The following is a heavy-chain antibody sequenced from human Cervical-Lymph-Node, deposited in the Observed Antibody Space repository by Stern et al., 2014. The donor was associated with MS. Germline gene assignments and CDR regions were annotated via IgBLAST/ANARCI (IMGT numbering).Heavy chain of an antibody. V-gene: IGHV3-7*01. D-gene: IGHD4-17*01. J-gene: IGHJ4*02. CDR3: ARDNGDFTNDY. Sequence: EMQLVESGGGLVQPAGSLSLSCAASGFSFSNSWMTWVRQAPGAGLEWVANIKPDGSEKFYVPSLKGRFIISRDNAKNSLYLQMNSLRAEDTAVYYCARDNGDFTNDYWGQGTLVTVSS. CDR1: GFSFSNSW. CDR2: IKPDGSEK.